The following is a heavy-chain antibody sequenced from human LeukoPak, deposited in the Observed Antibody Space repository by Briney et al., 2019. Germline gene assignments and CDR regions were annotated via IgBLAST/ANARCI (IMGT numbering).Heavy chain of an antibody. Sequence: PSETLSLTCAVYGGSFSGYYWSWIRQPPGKGLEWIGEINHSGSTNYDPSLKSRVTISVDTSKNQFSLKLSSVTAADTAVYYCAARPGYCSGGSCYGAGFWFDPWGQGTLVTVSS. V-gene: IGHV4-34*01. J-gene: IGHJ5*02. D-gene: IGHD2-15*01. CDR1: GGSFSGYY. CDR3: AARPGYCSGGSCYGAGFWFDP. CDR2: INHSGST.